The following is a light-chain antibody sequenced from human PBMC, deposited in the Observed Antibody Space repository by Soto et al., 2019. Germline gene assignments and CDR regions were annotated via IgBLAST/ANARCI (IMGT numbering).Light chain of an antibody. Sequence: QSALTQPASVSGSPGQSITISCTGTSSDVGGYNYVSWYQQHPGKAPKLVIYDVSKRPSGVPDRFSGSKSGSTASLTISGLQAEDEADYYCCSYAGSYTFVYVFGTGTKLTVL. V-gene: IGLV2-11*01. J-gene: IGLJ1*01. CDR3: CSYAGSYTFVYV. CDR2: DVS. CDR1: SSDVGGYNY.